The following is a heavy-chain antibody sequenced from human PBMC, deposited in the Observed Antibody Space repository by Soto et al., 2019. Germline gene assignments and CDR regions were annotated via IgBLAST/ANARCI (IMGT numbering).Heavy chain of an antibody. J-gene: IGHJ6*02. CDR3: ARGDSTDCSKGVCSFFYNHDMDV. V-gene: IGHV1-2*04. CDR1: GYSFTDYH. D-gene: IGHD2-8*01. Sequence: ASVKVSCKASGYSFTDYHIHWVRQAPGQGLEWLGRINPKSGGTSTAQKFQGWVTMTTDTSISTASMELTRLTSDDTAIYYCARGDSTDCSKGVCSFFYNHDMDVCGQGTTLTVYS. CDR2: INPKSGGT.